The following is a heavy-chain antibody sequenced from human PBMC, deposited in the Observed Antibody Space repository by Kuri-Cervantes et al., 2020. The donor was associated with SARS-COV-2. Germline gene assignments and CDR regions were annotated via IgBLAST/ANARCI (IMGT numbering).Heavy chain of an antibody. CDR2: IIPIFGIA. D-gene: IGHD1-26*01. J-gene: IGHJ6*03. CDR3: AKAEGDSGYYYMDV. Sequence: SLKVFCKASGGTFSSYAISWVRQAPGQGLEWMGVIIPIFGIANYAEKFQGRVTMTRDTSTSTVYMELSSLRSEDTAVYYCAKAEGDSGYYYMDVWGKGTTVTVSS. CDR1: GGTFSSYA. V-gene: IGHV1-69*10.